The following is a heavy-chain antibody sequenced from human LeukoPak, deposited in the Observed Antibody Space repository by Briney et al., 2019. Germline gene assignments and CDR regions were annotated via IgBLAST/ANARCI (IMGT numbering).Heavy chain of an antibody. CDR2: IYYSGST. Sequence: PSETLSLTCTVSGGSISSYYWSWIRQPPGKGLEWIGYIYYSGSTNYNPSLKSRVTISVDTSKNQFSLKLSSVTAADTAVYYCASGYGDYPTIRWGQGTLVTVSS. D-gene: IGHD4-17*01. J-gene: IGHJ4*02. CDR1: GGSISSYY. CDR3: ASGYGDYPTIR. V-gene: IGHV4-59*01.